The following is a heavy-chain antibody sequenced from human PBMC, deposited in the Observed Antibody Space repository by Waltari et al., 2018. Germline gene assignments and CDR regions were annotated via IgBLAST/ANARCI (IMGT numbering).Heavy chain of an antibody. CDR2: INHSGST. Sequence: QVQLQQWGAGLLKPSETLSLTCAVYGESFSGYYWTWIRQPPGEGLEWIGEINHSGSTNVNPSLKSRVTISVETSKNQFSLKLSSVTAADTAVYYCARVGRGYYDTSGYPYWGQGTLVTVSS. D-gene: IGHD3-22*01. J-gene: IGHJ4*02. CDR1: GESFSGYY. V-gene: IGHV4-34*01. CDR3: ARVGRGYYDTSGYPY.